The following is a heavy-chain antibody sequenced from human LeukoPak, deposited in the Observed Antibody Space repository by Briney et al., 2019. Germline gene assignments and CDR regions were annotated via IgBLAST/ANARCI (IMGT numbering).Heavy chain of an antibody. CDR3: AKDQFSSGLNWFDP. CDR2: ISGSGGST. CDR1: GFTFSSYA. Sequence: GGSLRLSCAASGFTFSSYAMSWVRQAPGKGLEWVSAISGSGGSTYYADSVKGRYTISRDNSKNTLYLQMNSLRAEDTAVYYCAKDQFSSGLNWFDPWGQGTLVTVSS. J-gene: IGHJ5*02. D-gene: IGHD6-19*01. V-gene: IGHV3-23*01.